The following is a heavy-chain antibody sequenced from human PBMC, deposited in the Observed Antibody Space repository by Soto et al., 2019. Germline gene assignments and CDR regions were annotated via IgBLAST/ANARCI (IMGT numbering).Heavy chain of an antibody. D-gene: IGHD3-22*01. Sequence: QVQLVQSGAEVKKPGASVKVSCKASGYTFTSYGISWVRQAPGQGLEWMGWISAYNGNTNYAQKFQGRVTITADESTSTAYMELSSLRSEDTAVYYCAWYRSYYDSSGYAGYGMDVWGQGTTVTVSS. V-gene: IGHV1-18*01. CDR3: AWYRSYYDSSGYAGYGMDV. J-gene: IGHJ6*02. CDR1: GYTFTSYG. CDR2: ISAYNGNT.